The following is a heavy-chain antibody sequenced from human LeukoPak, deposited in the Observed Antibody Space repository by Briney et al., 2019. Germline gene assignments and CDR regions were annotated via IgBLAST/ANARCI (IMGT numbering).Heavy chain of an antibody. V-gene: IGHV3-7*01. Sequence: GGSLRLSCAASGFTFSSYWMSWVRQAPGKGLEWVANIKQDGSEKCYVDSVKGRFTISRDNAKNSLYLQMNSLRAEDTAVYYCARDLVGPEETMVRGVLGGGFDYWGQGTLVTVSS. CDR2: IKQDGSEK. CDR1: GFTFSSYW. J-gene: IGHJ4*02. D-gene: IGHD3-10*01. CDR3: ARDLVGPEETMVRGVLGGGFDY.